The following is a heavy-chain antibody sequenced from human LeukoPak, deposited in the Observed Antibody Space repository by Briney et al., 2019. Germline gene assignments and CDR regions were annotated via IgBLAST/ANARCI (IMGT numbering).Heavy chain of an antibody. CDR2: VNVDETTT. CDR1: GFTFSSYW. CDR3: ARAGSYRFDY. V-gene: IGHV3-74*01. J-gene: IGHJ4*02. D-gene: IGHD3-16*02. Sequence: PGGSLRLSCAGSGFTFSSYWFHRVRHTPGKGLVWVSRVNVDETTTNYADSVKGRFTTSRDNAKNTVFLQMNSLTVEDTAVYYCARAGSYRFDYWGQGTLVTVSP.